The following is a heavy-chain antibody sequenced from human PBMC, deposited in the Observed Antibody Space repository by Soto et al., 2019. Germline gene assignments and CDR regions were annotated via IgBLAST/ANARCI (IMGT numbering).Heavy chain of an antibody. V-gene: IGHV3-23*01. Sequence: ETLSLTCAVYGGSFSGYYWSWVRQAPGKGLEWVSAISGSGGSTYYADSVKGRFTISRDNSKNTLYLQLNSLRAEDTALYYCAKDSSGVSKKYYYGMDVWGQGTTVTVSS. CDR3: AKDSSGVSKKYYYGMDV. CDR2: ISGSGGST. D-gene: IGHD3-10*01. CDR1: GGSFSGYY. J-gene: IGHJ6*02.